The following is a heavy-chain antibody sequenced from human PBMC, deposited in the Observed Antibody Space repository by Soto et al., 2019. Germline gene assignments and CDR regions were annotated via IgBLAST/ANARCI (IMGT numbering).Heavy chain of an antibody. V-gene: IGHV4-34*01. Sequence: SETLSLTWTVSGGSISSYYWSWIRQPPGKGLEWIGEINHSGSTNYNPSLKSRVTISVDTSKNQFSLKLSSVTAADTAVYYCARPMATNHIFDYWGQGTLVTVSS. J-gene: IGHJ4*02. CDR1: GGSISSYY. CDR3: ARPMATNHIFDY. CDR2: INHSGST. D-gene: IGHD5-12*01.